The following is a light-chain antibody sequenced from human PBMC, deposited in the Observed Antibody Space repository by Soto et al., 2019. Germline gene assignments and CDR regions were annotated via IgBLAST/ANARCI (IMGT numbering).Light chain of an antibody. Sequence: DIQLTQSPSFLSASVGDRVTITCRASQGISSYLAWYQQKPGKVPKLLIYAASTLQSGVPSRFSGSGSGTEFTLTINSLQPEDFASYHCQQLNSYPQTFGPGNKVDIK. CDR2: AAS. J-gene: IGKJ3*01. CDR3: QQLNSYPQT. V-gene: IGKV1-9*01. CDR1: QGISSY.